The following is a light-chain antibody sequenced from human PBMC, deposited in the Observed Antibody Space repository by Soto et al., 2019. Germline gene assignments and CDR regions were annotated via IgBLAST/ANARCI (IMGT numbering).Light chain of an antibody. V-gene: IGLV1-51*01. CDR2: DND. J-gene: IGLJ1*01. Sequence: QSVLTQPPSVSAAPGQKVTISCSESSSKIGNNYISWYQQLPGTAPKLLIYDNDKRPSGIPDRFSGSESGTSATLGITGLQTGDEADYFCGTWDSSLNAYIFGTGTKDTVL. CDR1: SSKIGNNY. CDR3: GTWDSSLNAYI.